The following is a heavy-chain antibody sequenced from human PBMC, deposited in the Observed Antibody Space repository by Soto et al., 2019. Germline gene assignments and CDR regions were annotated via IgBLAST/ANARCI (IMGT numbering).Heavy chain of an antibody. J-gene: IGHJ4*02. CDR1: GFTFDDYA. Sequence: EVQLVESGGGLVQPGRSLRLSCAASGFTFDDYAMHWVRQAPGKGLEWVSGISWNSGSIGYADSEKGRFTISRDNAKNSLYLQMNSLRAEDTALYYCANSALFGVAPFDYWGQGTLVTVSS. D-gene: IGHD3-3*01. CDR2: ISWNSGSI. V-gene: IGHV3-9*01. CDR3: ANSALFGVAPFDY.